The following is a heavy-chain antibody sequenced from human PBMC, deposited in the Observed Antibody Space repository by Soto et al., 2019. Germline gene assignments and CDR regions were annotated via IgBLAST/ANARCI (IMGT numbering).Heavy chain of an antibody. J-gene: IGHJ4*02. CDR3: ACIRAACGY. CDR2: IKDKTHNYGT. V-gene: IGHV3-72*01. Sequence: LRLSWAAAGCTFIDHFMDWVRQAQGKGLEWVGRIKDKTHNYGTQYAPSAEGRFSISRDDYTNSVYLQMNRLKTEDTAVYFCACIRAACGYWGPGTRVYVSS. CDR1: GCTFIDHF. D-gene: IGHD2-21*01.